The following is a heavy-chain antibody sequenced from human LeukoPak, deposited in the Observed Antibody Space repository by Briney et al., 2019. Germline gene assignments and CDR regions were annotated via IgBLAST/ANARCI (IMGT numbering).Heavy chain of an antibody. CDR3: ARQIGRGSYLYYFDY. Sequence: SETLSLTCTVSVGSISSYYWSWIRQPPGKGLEWIGYIYYSGSTNYNPSLKSRVTISVDTSKNQFSLKLSSVTAADTAVYYCARQIGRGSYLYYFDYWRQGTLVTVSS. D-gene: IGHD1-26*01. CDR1: VGSISSYY. J-gene: IGHJ4*02. CDR2: IYYSGST. V-gene: IGHV4-59*08.